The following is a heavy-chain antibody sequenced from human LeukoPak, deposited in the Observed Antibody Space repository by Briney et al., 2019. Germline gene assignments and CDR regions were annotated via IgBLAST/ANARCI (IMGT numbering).Heavy chain of an antibody. Sequence: ASEKVSCKASGYTFTGYFFHWIRQAPGQGLEWMGWINANSGDTNYAQQFQGRLTMTRDRSISTVYMELSRLRTDDTAVYYCARDFSWGVDSWGQGTLVTVSS. CDR2: INANSGDT. CDR3: ARDFSWGVDS. V-gene: IGHV1-2*02. CDR1: GYTFTGYF. J-gene: IGHJ4*02. D-gene: IGHD3-10*01.